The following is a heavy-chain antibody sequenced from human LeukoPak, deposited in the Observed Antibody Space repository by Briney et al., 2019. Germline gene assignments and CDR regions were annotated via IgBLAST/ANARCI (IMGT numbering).Heavy chain of an antibody. D-gene: IGHD3-16*01. CDR1: GFTFSTYW. CDR3: ARDLAGDHYFDS. J-gene: IGHJ4*02. CDR2: INHDGSDK. V-gene: IGHV3-7*01. Sequence: PGGSLRLSCAASGFTFSTYWMSWGRQAPGKGLVWVANINHDGSDKYYVDSVKGRFTISRDNAKNSLYLQMNSLRAEDTAVYYCARDLAGDHYFDSWGQGTLVTVSS.